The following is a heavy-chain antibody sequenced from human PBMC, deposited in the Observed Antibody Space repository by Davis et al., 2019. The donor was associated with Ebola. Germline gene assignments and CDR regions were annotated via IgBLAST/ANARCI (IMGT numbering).Heavy chain of an antibody. D-gene: IGHD6-19*01. CDR1: GGSISSSSYY. Sequence: SETLSLTCTVSGGSISSSSYYWGWIRQPPGKGLEWIGEINYSGSTNYNPSLKSRVTISIDTSKNQFSLKLSSVTAADTAVYYCARGDPGRSGWYLAPSWGQGTLVTVSS. CDR2: INYSGST. CDR3: ARGDPGRSGWYLAPS. J-gene: IGHJ4*02. V-gene: IGHV4-39*07.